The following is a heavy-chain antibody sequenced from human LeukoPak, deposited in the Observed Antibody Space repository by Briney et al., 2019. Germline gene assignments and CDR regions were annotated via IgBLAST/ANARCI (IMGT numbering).Heavy chain of an antibody. V-gene: IGHV3-30-3*01. Sequence: GGSLRLSCAASGFTFSSYAMHWVRQAAGKGLVWVAVISYDGSNKYYADSVKGRFTISRDNSKNTLYLQMNSLRAEDTAVYYCARGSWRLVRGAASFESWGQGTLVTVSS. CDR1: GFTFSSYA. J-gene: IGHJ4*02. CDR2: ISYDGSNK. CDR3: ARGSWRLVRGAASFES. D-gene: IGHD3-10*01.